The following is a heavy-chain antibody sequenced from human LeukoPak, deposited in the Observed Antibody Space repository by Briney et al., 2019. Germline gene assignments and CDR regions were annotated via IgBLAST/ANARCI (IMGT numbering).Heavy chain of an antibody. V-gene: IGHV4-31*03. J-gene: IGHJ4*02. CDR3: ARVARCYDSRGAQKTGFDY. CDR1: GGSISSGGYY. CDR2: IYYSGST. Sequence: PSETLSLTCTVSGGSISSGGYYWSWIRQHPGKGLEWIGYIYYSGSTYYNPSLKSRVTISVDTSKNQFSLKLSSVTAADTAVYYCARVARCYDSRGAQKTGFDYWGQGTLVTVSS. D-gene: IGHD3-22*01.